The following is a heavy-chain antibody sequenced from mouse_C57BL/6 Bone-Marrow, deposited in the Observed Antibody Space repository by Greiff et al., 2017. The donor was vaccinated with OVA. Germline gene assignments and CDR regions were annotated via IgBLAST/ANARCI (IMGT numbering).Heavy chain of an antibody. CDR3: TTRGKGMDY. Sequence: VQLQQSGAELVRPGASVKLSCTASGFNIKDDYMHWVKQRPEQGLEWIGWIDPENGDTEYASKFQGKATITADTSSNTAYLQLSSLTSEDTAVYYCTTRGKGMDYWGQGTSVTVSS. CDR1: GFNIKDDY. V-gene: IGHV14-4*01. CDR2: IDPENGDT. J-gene: IGHJ4*01.